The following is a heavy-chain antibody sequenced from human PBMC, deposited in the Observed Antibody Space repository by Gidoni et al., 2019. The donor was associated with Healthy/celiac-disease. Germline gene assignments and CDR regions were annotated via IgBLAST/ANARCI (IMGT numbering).Heavy chain of an antibody. V-gene: IGHV3-30*18. CDR2: ISYDGSNK. CDR3: AKVSQSGWGPLWFDP. Sequence: QVQLVESGGGVVQPGRSLRLSCAASGFPFSSYGMHWVRQAPGKGLEWVAVISYDGSNKYYADSVKGRFTISRDNSKNTLYLQMNSLRAEDTAVYYCAKVSQSGWGPLWFDPWGQGTLVTVSS. D-gene: IGHD6-19*01. CDR1: GFPFSSYG. J-gene: IGHJ5*02.